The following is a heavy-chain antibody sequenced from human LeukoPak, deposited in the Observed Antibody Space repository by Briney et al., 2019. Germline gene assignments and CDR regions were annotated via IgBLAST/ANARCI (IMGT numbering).Heavy chain of an antibody. Sequence: ASVKVSCKASGYTFTSYDINWVRQVTGQGLEWIGWMSPNSGNTGYAQKFQGRLTITRNTSISTAYMELSSLRSEDTAVYYCARMNYYGSGSPNWFDPWGQGTLVTVSS. J-gene: IGHJ5*02. V-gene: IGHV1-8*01. CDR3: ARMNYYGSGSPNWFDP. CDR2: MSPNSGNT. D-gene: IGHD3-10*01. CDR1: GYTFTSYD.